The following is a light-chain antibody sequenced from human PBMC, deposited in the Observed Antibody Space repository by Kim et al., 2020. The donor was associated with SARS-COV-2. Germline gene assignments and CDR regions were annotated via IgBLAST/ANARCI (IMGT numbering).Light chain of an antibody. CDR1: ENMGSS. CDR3: HQSHSLPYT. CDR2: YTS. J-gene: IGKJ2*01. Sequence: SVNPGEKVTITCRASENMGSSLHWYQLKPDQSPKLLVKYTSQSISGVPSRFSGSGSGTDFTLTINSLETEDAATYYCHQSHSLPYTFGQGTKLEI. V-gene: IGKV6-21*02.